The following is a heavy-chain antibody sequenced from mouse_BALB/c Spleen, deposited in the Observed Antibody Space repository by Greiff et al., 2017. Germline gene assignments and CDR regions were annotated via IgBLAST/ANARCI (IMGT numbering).Heavy chain of an antibody. V-gene: IGHV5-17*02. CDR2: ISSGSSTI. J-gene: IGHJ2*01. Sequence: DVKLVESGGGLVQPGGSRKLSCAASGFTFSSFGMHWVRQAPEKGLEWVAYISSGSSTIYYADTVKGRFTISRDNPKNTLFLQMTSLRSEDTAMYYCARWTHYFDYWGQGTTLTVSS. CDR3: ARWTHYFDY. CDR1: GFTFSSFG.